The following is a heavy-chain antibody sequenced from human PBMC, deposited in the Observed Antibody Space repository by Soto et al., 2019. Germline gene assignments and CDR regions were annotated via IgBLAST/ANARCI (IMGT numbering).Heavy chain of an antibody. Sequence: GASVKVSCKASGYTFTSYGISWVRQAPGQGLEWMGWISAYNGNTKYLGKFEGRVTLSWDTAANTGYMELSSLKSEDTAVYYCARYNYHVVSDRFDYWGQGTLVTVSS. CDR2: ISAYNGNT. V-gene: IGHV1-18*01. J-gene: IGHJ4*02. CDR1: GYTFTSYG. D-gene: IGHD3-16*01. CDR3: ARYNYHVVSDRFDY.